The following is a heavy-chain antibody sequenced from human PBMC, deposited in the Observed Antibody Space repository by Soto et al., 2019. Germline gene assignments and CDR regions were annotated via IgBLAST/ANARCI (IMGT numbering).Heavy chain of an antibody. CDR3: ARARYYYDSSGYTELFDP. V-gene: IGHV4-59*01. CDR1: GGSISSYY. J-gene: IGHJ5*02. Sequence: SETLSLTCTVSGGSISSYYWSWIRQPPGKGLEWIGYIYYSGSTNYNPSLKSRVTISVDTSKNQFSLKLSSVTAADTAVYYCARARYYYDSSGYTELFDPWGQGTLVTVSS. D-gene: IGHD3-22*01. CDR2: IYYSGST.